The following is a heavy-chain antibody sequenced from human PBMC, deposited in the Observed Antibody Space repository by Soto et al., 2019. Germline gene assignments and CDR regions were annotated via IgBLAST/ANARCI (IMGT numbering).Heavy chain of an antibody. V-gene: IGHV1-18*01. Sequence: GASVKVSCXASGYTFTSYAMHWVRQAPGQRLEWMGWISAYNGNTNYAQKLQGRVTMTTDTSTSTAYMELRSLRSDDTAVYYCARDIAAVDYWGQGTLVTVSS. CDR2: ISAYNGNT. D-gene: IGHD6-13*01. J-gene: IGHJ4*02. CDR3: ARDIAAVDY. CDR1: GYTFTSYA.